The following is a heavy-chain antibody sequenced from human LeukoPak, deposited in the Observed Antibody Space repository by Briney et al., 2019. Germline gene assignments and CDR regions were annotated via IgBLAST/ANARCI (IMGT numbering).Heavy chain of an antibody. D-gene: IGHD6-13*01. CDR3: ARQYSSSWIDY. Sequence: SETLSLTCTVSGGSISSYYWSWIRQPPGKGLEWIGYIYYSGSTNCNPSLKSRVTISVDTSKNQFSLKLSSVTAADTAVYYCARQYSSSWIDYWGQGTLVTVSS. CDR2: IYYSGST. V-gene: IGHV4-59*08. CDR1: GGSISSYY. J-gene: IGHJ4*02.